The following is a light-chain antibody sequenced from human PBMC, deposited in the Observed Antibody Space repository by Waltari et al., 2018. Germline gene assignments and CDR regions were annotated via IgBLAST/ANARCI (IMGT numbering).Light chain of an antibody. CDR3: QSGDTSDTSYVV. Sequence: ADVLSKQYSYWYQQKPGQAPVLVIYKDNERPSGIPKRFSGSTSGTTVTLTISGVQAEDEADYYCQSGDTSDTSYVVFGGGTKLTVL. J-gene: IGLJ2*01. CDR1: VLSKQY. V-gene: IGLV3-25*03. CDR2: KDN.